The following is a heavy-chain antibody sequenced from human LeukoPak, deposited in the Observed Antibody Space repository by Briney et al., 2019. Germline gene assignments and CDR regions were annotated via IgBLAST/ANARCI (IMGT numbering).Heavy chain of an antibody. J-gene: IGHJ4*02. V-gene: IGHV4-59*01. D-gene: IGHD3-3*01. CDR3: ARDPVRFLEWLPNDY. CDR1: GGSISSYY. CDR2: IYYSGST. Sequence: SETLSLTCTVSGGSISSYYWSWIRQPPGKGLEWIGYIYYSGSTNYNPSLKSRVTISVDTSKNQFSLKLSSVTAADTAVYYCARDPVRFLEWLPNDYWGQGTLVTVSS.